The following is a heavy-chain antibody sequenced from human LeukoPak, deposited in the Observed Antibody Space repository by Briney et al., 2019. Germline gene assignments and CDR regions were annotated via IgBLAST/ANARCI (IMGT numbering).Heavy chain of an antibody. D-gene: IGHD7-27*01. CDR3: ASGGGGLTGVYYYYYYMDV. J-gene: IGHJ6*03. CDR2: LYNTRNT. Sequence: SETLSLTCTVSGASISSYYWSWIRQPPGKGLEWIGYLYNTRNTYYNPSLKSRVTISVDTSKNQFSLKLSSVTAADTAVYYCASGGGGLTGVYYYYYYMDVWGKGTTVTVSS. V-gene: IGHV4-59*12. CDR1: GASISSYY.